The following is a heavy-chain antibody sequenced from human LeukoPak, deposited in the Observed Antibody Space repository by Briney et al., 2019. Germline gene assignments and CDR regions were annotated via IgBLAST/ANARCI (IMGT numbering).Heavy chain of an antibody. Sequence: GGSLRLSCAASGFTFSSYAMSWVRQAPGKGLEWVSAISGSGGSTYYADSVKGRFTISRDNSKNTLYLQMNSLRAEDTAVYYCARAVVGWNDVPYYFDYWGQGTLVTVSS. J-gene: IGHJ4*02. CDR3: ARAVVGWNDVPYYFDY. V-gene: IGHV3-23*01. CDR1: GFTFSSYA. CDR2: ISGSGGST. D-gene: IGHD1-1*01.